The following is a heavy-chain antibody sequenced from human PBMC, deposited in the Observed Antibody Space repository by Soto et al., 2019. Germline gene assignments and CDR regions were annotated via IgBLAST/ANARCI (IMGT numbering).Heavy chain of an antibody. CDR3: ARADYYDSSGYPRYFDY. CDR1: GGTFSSYA. CDR2: IIPIFGTA. Sequence: SVKVSCKASGGTFSSYAIRWVRQAPGQGLEWMGGIIPIFGTANYAQKFQGRATLTADESTSTAYMELSSLRAEDTAVYYCARADYYDSSGYPRYFDYWGQGXLVTVSS. J-gene: IGHJ4*02. D-gene: IGHD3-22*01. V-gene: IGHV1-69*13.